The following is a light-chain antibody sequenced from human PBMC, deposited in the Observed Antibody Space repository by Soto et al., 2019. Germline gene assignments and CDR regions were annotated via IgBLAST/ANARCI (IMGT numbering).Light chain of an antibody. CDR3: SSYAGSYTFVV. J-gene: IGLJ2*01. CDR2: EVS. CDR1: SSDVGGYNY. V-gene: IGLV2-14*01. Sequence: QSALTQPASVSGSPGQSITISCIGSSSDVGGYNYVSWYQHHPGRVPKPMIFEVSDRPSGVSSRFSGSKSGNTAYLTISGLQAEDEADYYCSSYAGSYTFVVFGGGTKLTVL.